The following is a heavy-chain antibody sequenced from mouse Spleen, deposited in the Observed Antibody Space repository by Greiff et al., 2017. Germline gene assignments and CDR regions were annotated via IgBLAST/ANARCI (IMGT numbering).Heavy chain of an antibody. J-gene: IGHJ1*03. CDR1: GFTFSDYG. Sequence: EVKLMESGGGLVKPGGSLKLSCAASGFTFSDYGMHWVRQAPEKGLEWVAYISSGSSTIYYADTVKGRFTISRDNAKNTLFLQMTSLRSEDTAMYYCARIYYGSSSDVWGTGTTVTVSS. V-gene: IGHV5-17*01. D-gene: IGHD1-1*01. CDR2: ISSGSSTI. CDR3: ARIYYGSSSDV.